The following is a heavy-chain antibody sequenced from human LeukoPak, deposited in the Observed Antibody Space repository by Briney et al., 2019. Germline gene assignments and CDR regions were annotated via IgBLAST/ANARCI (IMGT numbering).Heavy chain of an antibody. CDR3: ARGRVLLWFGELPSITWFDP. D-gene: IGHD3-10*01. CDR1: GYTFTSYD. Sequence: ASVKVSCKASGYTFTSYDINWVRQATGQGLEWMGWMNPNSGNTGYAQKFQGRVTMTRNTSISTAYMELSSLRSDDTAVYYCARGRVLLWFGELPSITWFDPWGQGTLVTVSS. J-gene: IGHJ5*02. V-gene: IGHV1-8*01. CDR2: MNPNSGNT.